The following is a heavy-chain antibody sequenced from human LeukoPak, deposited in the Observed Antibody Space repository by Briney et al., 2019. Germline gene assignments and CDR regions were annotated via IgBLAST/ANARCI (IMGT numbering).Heavy chain of an antibody. J-gene: IGHJ4*02. CDR2: IYTSGST. Sequence: SETLSLTCTVSGGSISSYYWSWIRQPAGKGLEWIGRIYTSGSTNYNPSLKSRVTMSVDTSKNQFSLKLRSVTAADTAVYYCAVFGAMDSSGYLDYWGQGTLVTVSS. CDR1: GGSISSYY. D-gene: IGHD3-22*01. CDR3: AVFGAMDSSGYLDY. V-gene: IGHV4-4*07.